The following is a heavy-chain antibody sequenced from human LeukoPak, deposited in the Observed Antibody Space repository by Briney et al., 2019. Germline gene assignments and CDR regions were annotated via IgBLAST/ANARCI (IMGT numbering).Heavy chain of an antibody. CDR3: ARYNWNDVVSALDS. CDR1: GYTFTGYY. D-gene: IGHD1-1*01. Sequence: GASVKVSCKASGYTFTGYYMHWVRQAPGQGLEWMGWINPNSGGTNYAQKFQGRVTMTRDTSISTAYMELSRLRSDDTAVFYCARYNWNDVVSALDSWGQGTLVTVSS. V-gene: IGHV1-2*02. CDR2: INPNSGGT. J-gene: IGHJ4*02.